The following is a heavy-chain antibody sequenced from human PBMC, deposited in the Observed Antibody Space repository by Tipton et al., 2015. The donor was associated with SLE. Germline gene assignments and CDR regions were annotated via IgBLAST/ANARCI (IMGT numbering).Heavy chain of an antibody. V-gene: IGHV4-39*07. D-gene: IGHD2-2*01. Sequence: TLSLTCTVSGGSISSSSYYWGWIRQPPGKGLEWIGSIYYSGSTYYNPSLKSRVTISVDTSKNQFSLKLSSVTAADTAVYYCARASRGDFDYWGQGTLVTVSS. CDR3: ARASRGDFDY. CDR1: GGSISSSSYY. J-gene: IGHJ4*02. CDR2: IYYSGST.